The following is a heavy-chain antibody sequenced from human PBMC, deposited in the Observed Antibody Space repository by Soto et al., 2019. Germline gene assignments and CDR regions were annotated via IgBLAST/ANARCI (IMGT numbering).Heavy chain of an antibody. CDR2: ISYDGSNK. D-gene: IGHD3-22*01. CDR3: ARDYSTMTGFDY. J-gene: IGHJ4*02. V-gene: IGHV3-30*03. CDR1: GFTFSSYS. Sequence: GGSLRLSCAASGFTFSSYSMNWVRQAPGKGLEWVAVISYDGSNKYYADSVKGRFTISRDNSKNTLYLQMNSLRAEDTAVYYCARDYSTMTGFDYWGQGSLVTGSS.